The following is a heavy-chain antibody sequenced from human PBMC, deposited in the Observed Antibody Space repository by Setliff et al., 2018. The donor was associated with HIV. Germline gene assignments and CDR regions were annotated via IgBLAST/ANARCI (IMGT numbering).Heavy chain of an antibody. CDR2: INPNTGGT. Sequence: GASVKVSCKASGYFFTAYYMHWVRQAPGQGLEWMAWINPNTGGTQYAQKFQGRVTVTRDTPISTAYMEIKKLTSDDTAVYYCARDNGTGYSGGWPLDYWGQGTVVTVSS. D-gene: IGHD5-12*01. V-gene: IGHV1-2*02. CDR1: GYFFTAYY. CDR3: ARDNGTGYSGGWPLDY. J-gene: IGHJ4*02.